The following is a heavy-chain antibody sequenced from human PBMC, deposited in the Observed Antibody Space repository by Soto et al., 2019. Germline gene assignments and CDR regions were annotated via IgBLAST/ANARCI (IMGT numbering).Heavy chain of an antibody. D-gene: IGHD1-7*01. Sequence: QEQLVESGGGVVQPGTSLRLSCAVPGGSFHGYGMHWVRQAPGKGLEWVAIIRFDGSNEEYADSVKGRFTISRDNSKNTLYLQMNTLGAEHTAVYYCARDGIGGTVFRGYLDYWGRGTVVTVSS. CDR1: GGSFHGYG. V-gene: IGHV3-33*01. CDR2: IRFDGSNE. CDR3: ARDGIGGTVFRGYLDY. J-gene: IGHJ4*02.